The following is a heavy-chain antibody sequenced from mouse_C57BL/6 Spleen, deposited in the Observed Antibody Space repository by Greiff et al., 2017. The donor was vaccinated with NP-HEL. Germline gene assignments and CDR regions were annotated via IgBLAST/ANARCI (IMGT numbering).Heavy chain of an antibody. D-gene: IGHD2-4*01. CDR2: INPYNGGT. V-gene: IGHV1-19*01. J-gene: IGHJ4*01. CDR1: GYTFTDYY. CDR3: ARRRAPDYGYAMDY. Sequence: EVQLQQSGPVLVKPGASVKMSCKASGYTFTDYYMNWVKQSHGKSLEWIGVINPYNGGTSYNQKFKGKATLTVDKSSSTAYMELNSLTSEDSAVYYCARRRAPDYGYAMDYWGQGTSVTVSS.